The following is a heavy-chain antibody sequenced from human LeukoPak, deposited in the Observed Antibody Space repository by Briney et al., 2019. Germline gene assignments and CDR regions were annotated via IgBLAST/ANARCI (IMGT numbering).Heavy chain of an antibody. D-gene: IGHD6-13*01. CDR1: GYTFTSYD. Sequence: ASVKVSCKASGYTFTSYDINWVRQATGQGLEWMGWMNPNSGNTGYAQKFQGRVTMTRNTSISTAYMELSSLRSEDTAVYYCARVAAARRTATLRVMDVWGKGTTVNVSS. CDR2: MNPNSGNT. J-gene: IGHJ6*04. CDR3: ARVAAARRTATLRVMDV. V-gene: IGHV1-8*01.